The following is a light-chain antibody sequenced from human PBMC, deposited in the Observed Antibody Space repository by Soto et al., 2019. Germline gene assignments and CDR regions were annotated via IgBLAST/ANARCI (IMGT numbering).Light chain of an antibody. J-gene: IGKJ5*01. Sequence: EIVLTQSPATLSLSPGERATLSCRASQSVSSYVAWYQQKPGQAPRLLIYDSSNRATGIPARFSGMWSGTDCTLTISSLEPEDLAVYDCQQRSNWPLTVGQGTRLEIK. CDR3: QQRSNWPLT. CDR2: DSS. V-gene: IGKV3-11*01. CDR1: QSVSSY.